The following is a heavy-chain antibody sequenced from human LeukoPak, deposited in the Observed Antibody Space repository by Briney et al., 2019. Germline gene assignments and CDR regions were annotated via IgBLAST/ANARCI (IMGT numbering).Heavy chain of an antibody. CDR2: VNQDGGEK. J-gene: IGHJ4*02. D-gene: IGHD6-19*01. CDR3: VRDVNSGWSDLDN. V-gene: IGHV3-7*01. CDR1: GFTFNEYW. Sequence: GGSLRLSCVPSGFTFNEYWINWVRQAPGKGLEWVANVNQDGGEKNYVDSVEGRFTISRDNARHSVHLQMNSLRAEDTAVYFCVRDVNSGWSDLDNWGQGTRVTVSS.